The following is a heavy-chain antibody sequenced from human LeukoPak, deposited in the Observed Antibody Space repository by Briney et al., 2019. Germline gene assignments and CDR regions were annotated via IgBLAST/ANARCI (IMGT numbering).Heavy chain of an antibody. D-gene: IGHD3-9*01. J-gene: IGHJ4*02. CDR1: GGSFSGYY. V-gene: IGHV4-34*01. Sequence: PSETLSLTCDVYGGSFSGYYWSWIRQPPGKGLEWIGEINHSGSTNYNPSLKSRVTISVDTSKNQFSLKLSSVTAADTAVYYCARLSGYYDILTGYYSFCFDYWGQGTLVTVSS. CDR2: INHSGST. CDR3: ARLSGYYDILTGYYSFCFDY.